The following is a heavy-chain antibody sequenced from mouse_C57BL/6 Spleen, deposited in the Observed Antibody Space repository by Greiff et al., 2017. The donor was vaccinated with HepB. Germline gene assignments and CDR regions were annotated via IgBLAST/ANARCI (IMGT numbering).Heavy chain of an antibody. CDR3: ARSTRLGDFDY. CDR2: IHPNSGST. CDR1: GYTFTSYW. J-gene: IGHJ2*01. V-gene: IGHV1-64*01. Sequence: QVQLQQPGAELVKPGASVKLSCKASGYTFTSYWMHWVKQRPGQGLEWIGMIHPNSGSTNYNEKFKSKATLTVDKSSSTAYMQLSSLTSEDSAVYYCARSTRLGDFDYWGQGTTLTVSS.